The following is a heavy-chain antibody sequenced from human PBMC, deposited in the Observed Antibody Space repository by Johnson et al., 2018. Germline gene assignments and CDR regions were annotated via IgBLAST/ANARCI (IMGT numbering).Heavy chain of an antibody. CDR3: ARAPYYDNSGYDLLDY. CDR2: INAAGTTT. J-gene: IGHJ4*02. V-gene: IGHV3-74*01. D-gene: IGHD3-22*01. Sequence: VQLQESGGGLVQPGGSLTLSCAASGFTFSSYWMHWVRHAPGKGLVWVSRINAAGTTTAYADSVKGRFTISRDNAKNTLYLQMSSLRAEDTAVYYCARAPYYDNSGYDLLDYWGQGTLVPVSS. CDR1: GFTFSSYW.